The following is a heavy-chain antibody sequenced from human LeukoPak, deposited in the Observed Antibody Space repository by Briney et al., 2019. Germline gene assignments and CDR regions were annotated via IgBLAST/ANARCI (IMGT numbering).Heavy chain of an antibody. CDR2: ISSNGGST. CDR1: GFTFSSYA. CDR3: VKYSSSSSLLFPY. V-gene: IGHV3-64D*09. Sequence: RPGGSLRLSCSASGFTFSSYAMHWVRQAPGKGLEYVSAISSNGGSTYYADSVKGRFTISRDNSKNTLYLQMSSLRAEDTAVYYCVKYSSSSSLLFPYWGQGTLVTVSP. D-gene: IGHD6-6*01. J-gene: IGHJ4*02.